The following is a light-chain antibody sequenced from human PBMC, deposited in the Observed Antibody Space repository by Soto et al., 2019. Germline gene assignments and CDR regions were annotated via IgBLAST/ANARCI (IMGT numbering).Light chain of an antibody. V-gene: IGLV2-8*01. Sequence: QSVLTKPPSASGSPGQSVTISRTGTSSDVGGYNYVSWYQQHPGKAPKLMIYEVSKRPSGVPDRFSGSKSGNTASLTVSGLQAEDEADYYCSSYAGRLYVFGTGTKFPVL. CDR2: EVS. CDR3: SSYAGRLYV. J-gene: IGLJ1*01. CDR1: SSDVGGYNY.